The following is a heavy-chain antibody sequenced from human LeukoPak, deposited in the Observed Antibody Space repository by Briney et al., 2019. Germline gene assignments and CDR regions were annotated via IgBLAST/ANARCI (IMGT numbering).Heavy chain of an antibody. CDR1: GGSISSYY. V-gene: IGHV4-59*01. CDR3: ARGASSWYRGGYFDY. J-gene: IGHJ4*02. Sequence: SETLSLTCTVSGGSISSYYWSWIRQPPGKGLEWIGYIYYSGSTNYNPSLKSRVTISVDTSKNQFSLKLSSVTAADTAVYYCARGASSWYRGGYFDYWGQGTLVTVSS. D-gene: IGHD6-13*01. CDR2: IYYSGST.